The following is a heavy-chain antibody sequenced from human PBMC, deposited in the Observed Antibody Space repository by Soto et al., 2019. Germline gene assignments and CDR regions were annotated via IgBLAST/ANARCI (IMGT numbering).Heavy chain of an antibody. CDR3: ARERGYYYGSGSYRYYYGMDV. V-gene: IGHV3-33*01. Sequence: PGGSLRLSCAASGFTFSSYGMHWVRQAPGKGLEWVAVIWYDGSNKYYADSVKGRFTISRDNSKNTLYLQMNSLRAEDTAVYYCARERGYYYGSGSYRYYYGMDVWGQGTTVTVSS. CDR2: IWYDGSNK. J-gene: IGHJ6*02. D-gene: IGHD3-10*01. CDR1: GFTFSSYG.